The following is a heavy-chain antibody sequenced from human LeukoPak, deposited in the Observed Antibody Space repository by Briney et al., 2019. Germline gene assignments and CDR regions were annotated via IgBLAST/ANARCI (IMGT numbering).Heavy chain of an antibody. CDR2: ISGSGGST. J-gene: IGHJ6*02. Sequence: GGSLRLSCAASGFTVSSNYMSWVRQAPGKGLEWVSAISGSGGSTYYADSVKGRFTISRDNAKNSLYLQMNSLRAEDTAVYYCARDTWMHYYYGMDVWGQGTTVTVSS. CDR1: GFTVSSNY. CDR3: ARDTWMHYYYGMDV. D-gene: IGHD5-12*01. V-gene: IGHV3-21*01.